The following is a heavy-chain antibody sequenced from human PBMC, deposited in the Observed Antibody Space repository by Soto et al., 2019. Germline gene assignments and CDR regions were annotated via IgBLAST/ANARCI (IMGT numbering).Heavy chain of an antibody. CDR3: ARHTPSEWYSSGWFDY. D-gene: IGHD6-19*01. CDR1: DGSSSSSSYY. CDR2: IYYSGST. V-gene: IGHV4-39*01. Sequence: SETMSLTSSVADGSSSSSSYYWGWIRQPPGKGLEWIGSIYYSGSTYYNPSLKSRVTISVDTSKNQFSLKLSSVTAADTAVYYCARHTPSEWYSSGWFDYWGQGTLVTVSS. J-gene: IGHJ4*02.